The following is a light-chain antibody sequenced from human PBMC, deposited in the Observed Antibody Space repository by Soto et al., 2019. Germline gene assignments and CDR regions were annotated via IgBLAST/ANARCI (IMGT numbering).Light chain of an antibody. CDR3: QHYGSSLSIT. CDR1: QSVSSNY. Sequence: ESVLTQSPGSLSLSPGERATLSCRASQSVSSNYLAWYQHKPGQAPRLLIYGASSRATGIPDRFSGSGSGTDFTLTISRLKPEDFAVYYCQHYGSSLSITFGQGTRLEIK. J-gene: IGKJ5*01. CDR2: GAS. V-gene: IGKV3-20*01.